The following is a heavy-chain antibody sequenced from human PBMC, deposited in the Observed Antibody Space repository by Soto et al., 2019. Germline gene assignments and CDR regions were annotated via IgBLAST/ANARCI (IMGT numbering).Heavy chain of an antibody. V-gene: IGHV1-69*04. CDR3: ARDLTIFGVVSKENALDI. J-gene: IGHJ3*02. CDR2: IIPILGIA. CDR1: GGTFSSYT. Sequence: ASVKVSCKASGGTFSSYTISWVRQAPGQGLEWMGRIIPILGIANYAQKFQGRVTITADKSTSTAYMELSSLRSEDTAVYYCARDLTIFGVVSKENALDIWGQGTMVTVS. D-gene: IGHD3-3*01.